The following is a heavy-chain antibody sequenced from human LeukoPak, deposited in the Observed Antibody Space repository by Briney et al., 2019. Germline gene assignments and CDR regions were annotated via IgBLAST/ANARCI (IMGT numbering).Heavy chain of an antibody. J-gene: IGHJ4*02. CDR3: ARAHVVTARSSGFDY. CDR1: GGTFSSYA. CDR2: IIPIFGTA. D-gene: IGHD2-21*02. Sequence: ASVKVPCKASGGTFSSYAISWVRQAPGQGLEWMGGIIPIFGTANYAQKFQGGVTITTDESTSTAYMELSSLRSEDTAVYYCARAHVVTARSSGFDYWGQGTLVTVSS. V-gene: IGHV1-69*05.